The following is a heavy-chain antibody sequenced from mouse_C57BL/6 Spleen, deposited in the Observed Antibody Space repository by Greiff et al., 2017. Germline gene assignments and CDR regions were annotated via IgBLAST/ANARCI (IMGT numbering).Heavy chain of an antibody. D-gene: IGHD1-1*01. Sequence: QVHVKQPGAELVKPGASVKLSCKASGYTFTSYWMHWVKQRPGQGLEWIGMIHPNSGSTNYNEKFKSKATLTVDKSSSTAYMQLSSLTSEDSAVYYCAFHGSSSFAYWGQGTLVTVSA. CDR2: IHPNSGST. J-gene: IGHJ3*01. V-gene: IGHV1-64*01. CDR1: GYTFTSYW. CDR3: AFHGSSSFAY.